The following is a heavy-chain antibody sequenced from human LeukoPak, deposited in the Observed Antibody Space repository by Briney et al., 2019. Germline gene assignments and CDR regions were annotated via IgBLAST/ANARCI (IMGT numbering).Heavy chain of an antibody. D-gene: IGHD3-22*01. CDR1: GFTFTSYS. CDR2: ISSRSNYI. CDR3: VRDRGRYDSSGYYYEGYFDY. J-gene: IGHJ4*02. Sequence: GGSLRLSCAAPGFTFTSYSMNWVHLAPGKGLEWVSCISSRSNYIYYTDSVKGRFTISRDNAKNSLYLQMNSLRAEDTAVYYCVRDRGRYDSSGYYYEGYFDYWGQGTLVTVSS. V-gene: IGHV3-21*01.